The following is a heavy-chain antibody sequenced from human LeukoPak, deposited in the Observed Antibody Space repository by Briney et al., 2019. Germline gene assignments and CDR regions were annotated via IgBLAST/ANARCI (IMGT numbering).Heavy chain of an antibody. CDR2: IYSGGST. J-gene: IGHJ3*02. Sequence: GGSLRLSCAASGFTVSSNYMSWVRQAPGKGLEWVSVIYSGGSTYYADSVKGRFTISRDNSKNTLYLQMNSLRAEDTAVYYCATGVRYYYGSGSYVGVRAFDIWGLGTMVTVSS. CDR3: ATGVRYYYGSGSYVGVRAFDI. CDR1: GFTVSSNY. D-gene: IGHD3-10*01. V-gene: IGHV3-53*01.